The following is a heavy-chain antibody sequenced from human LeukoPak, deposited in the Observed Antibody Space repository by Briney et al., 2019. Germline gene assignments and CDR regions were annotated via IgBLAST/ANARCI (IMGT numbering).Heavy chain of an antibody. J-gene: IGHJ4*02. D-gene: IGHD6-13*01. CDR1: GGSISGYY. CDR3: ARAAGAAGGQYFDY. Sequence: SETLSLTCTVSGGSISGYYWSWIRQPAGQGLEWIGRVYANGDTRYNPSLKSRVTMSVDTSKNHLSLTLGPVTAADTAVYSCARAAGAAGGQYFDYWGQGTLVTVSS. CDR2: VYANGDT. V-gene: IGHV4-4*07.